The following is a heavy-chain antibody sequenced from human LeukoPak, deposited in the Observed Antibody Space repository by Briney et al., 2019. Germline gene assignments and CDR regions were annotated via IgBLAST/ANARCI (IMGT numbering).Heavy chain of an antibody. CDR1: GFTFSTCS. J-gene: IGHJ6*04. D-gene: IGHD3-10*02. CDR2: ISSGGMWI. CDR3: AELGITMIGGV. V-gene: IGHV3-21*01. Sequence: GGSLRLSCAASGFTFSTCSMNWVRQAPGKGLEWLSSISSGGMWIYYADSLKGRFTISRDNAKNSLYLQMNSLRAEDTAVYYCAELGITMIGGVWGKGTTVTISS.